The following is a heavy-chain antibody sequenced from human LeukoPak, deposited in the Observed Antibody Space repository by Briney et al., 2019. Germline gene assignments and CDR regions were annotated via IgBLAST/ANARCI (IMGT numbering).Heavy chain of an antibody. V-gene: IGHV5-51*07. CDR2: TYPADSDT. CDR1: GYSFTNYW. D-gene: IGHD5-12*01. CDR3: ARQGTIVAGTLGTTFDY. Sequence: GESLKISCKASGYSFTNYWIGGLHQPPGKGLDGMGITYPADSDTKYTPSFQGQVTTKADKSITTAYLQWSSLRASDTAMYYSARQGTIVAGTLGTTFDYWGQGTLLTVSS. J-gene: IGHJ4*02.